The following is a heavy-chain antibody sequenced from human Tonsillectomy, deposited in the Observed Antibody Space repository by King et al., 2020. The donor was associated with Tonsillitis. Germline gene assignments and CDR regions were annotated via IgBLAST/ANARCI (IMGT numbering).Heavy chain of an antibody. D-gene: IGHD2-21*01. CDR1: GFSFSHYG. CDR3: ARDSCGGDCYFPDY. CDR2: IWHDGSNK. Sequence: VQLVESGGGVVQPGRSLKVSCAASGFSFSHYGMHWVRQAPGKGLEWVAVIWHDGSNKQYADSVKGRFTISRDNSKNRLYLQMNSLRAEDTAVYYCARDSCGGDCYFPDYWGQGTLVTVSS. V-gene: IGHV3-33*01. J-gene: IGHJ4*02.